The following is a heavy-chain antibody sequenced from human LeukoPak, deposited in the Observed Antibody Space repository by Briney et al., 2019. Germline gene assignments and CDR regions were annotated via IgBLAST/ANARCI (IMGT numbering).Heavy chain of an antibody. J-gene: IGHJ4*02. D-gene: IGHD3-16*01. CDR2: INPNSGGT. V-gene: IGHV1-2*02. CDR3: ARDIERERGGYYFDY. Sequence: ASVKVSCKASGYTFTGYYMHWVRQAPGQGLEWMGWINPNSGGTNYAQKFQGRVTMTRDTSISTAHMELSRLRSDDTAVYYCARDIERERGGYYFDYWGQGTLVTVSS. CDR1: GYTFTGYY.